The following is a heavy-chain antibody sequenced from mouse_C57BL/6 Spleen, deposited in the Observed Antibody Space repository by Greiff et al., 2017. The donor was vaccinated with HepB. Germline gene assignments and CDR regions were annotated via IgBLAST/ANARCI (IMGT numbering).Heavy chain of an antibody. CDR2: IYPRDGST. CDR1: GYTFTSYD. CDR3: SYDYDGGAMDY. V-gene: IGHV1-85*01. Sequence: VQLQQSGPELVKPGASVKLSCKASGYTFTSYDINWVKQRPGQGLEWIGWIYPRDGSTKYNEKFKGKATLTVDTSSSTAYMELHSLTSEDSAVYFCSYDYDGGAMDYWGQGTSVTVSS. D-gene: IGHD2-4*01. J-gene: IGHJ4*01.